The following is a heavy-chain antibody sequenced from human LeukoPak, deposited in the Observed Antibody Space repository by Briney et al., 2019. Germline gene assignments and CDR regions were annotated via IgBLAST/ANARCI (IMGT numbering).Heavy chain of an antibody. CDR1: GFTFSSYA. V-gene: IGHV3-30-3*01. J-gene: IGHJ4*02. Sequence: SGGSLRLSCAASGFTFSSYAMHWVRQAPGKGLEWVAVISYDGSNKYYADSVKGRFTISRDNSKNTLYLQMNSLRAEDTAVYYCAREDNVEDYSDYWGQGTLVTVSA. CDR2: ISYDGSNK. CDR3: AREDNVEDYSDY. D-gene: IGHD1-1*01.